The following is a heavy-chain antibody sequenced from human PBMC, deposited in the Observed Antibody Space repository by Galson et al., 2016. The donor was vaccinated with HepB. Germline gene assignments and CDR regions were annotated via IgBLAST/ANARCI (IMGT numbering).Heavy chain of an antibody. J-gene: IGHJ4*02. CDR1: GFSFSSYA. V-gene: IGHV3-30-3*01. Sequence: SLRLSCAASGFSFSSYAMDWVRQAPGKGLEWVAVISYDGNKKYYADSAKGRFTISRDNSKNTLYLQMDNLRAEDTAVYYCARDDDYGDYSLDYWGQGTLVTVSS. CDR2: ISYDGNKK. D-gene: IGHD4-17*01. CDR3: ARDDDYGDYSLDY.